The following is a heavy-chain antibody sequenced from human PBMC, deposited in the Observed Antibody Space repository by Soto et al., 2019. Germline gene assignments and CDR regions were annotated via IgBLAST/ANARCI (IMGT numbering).Heavy chain of an antibody. CDR3: SRDPGSGHYFDY. J-gene: IGHJ4*02. V-gene: IGHV1-3*01. Sequence: GASVKVSCKASGYTFISNAIHWVRQAPGQRLEWMGWINPDNGNTKYSQNFQGRVTLTRDTSATTAYMELRSLTSEDTAVYYCSRDPGSGHYFDYWGQGAMVTVYS. D-gene: IGHD2-15*01. CDR1: GYTFISNA. CDR2: INPDNGNT.